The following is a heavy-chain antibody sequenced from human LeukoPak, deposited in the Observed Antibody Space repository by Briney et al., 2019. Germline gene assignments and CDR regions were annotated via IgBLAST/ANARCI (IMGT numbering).Heavy chain of an antibody. D-gene: IGHD3-10*01. CDR3: AGKDYCGSGSYFY. J-gene: IGHJ4*02. CDR1: GGSISSSNW. Sequence: SGTLSLTRAVSGGSISSSNWWSWVRQPPGKGLEWIGEIYHSGSTNYNPSLKSRVTISVDKSKNQFSLKLSSVTAADTAVYYCAGKDYCGSGSYFYWGQGTLVTVSS. V-gene: IGHV4-4*02. CDR2: IYHSGST.